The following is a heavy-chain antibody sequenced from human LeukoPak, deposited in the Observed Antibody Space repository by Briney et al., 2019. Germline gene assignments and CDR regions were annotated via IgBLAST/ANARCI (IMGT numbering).Heavy chain of an antibody. CDR3: ARDLRDDYGDYLRSMDV. CDR2: IIPIFGTA. V-gene: IGHV1-69*13. CDR1: GGTFSSYA. D-gene: IGHD4-17*01. Sequence: SVKVSCKASGGTFSSYAISWVRQAPGQGFEWMGGIIPIFGTANYAQKFQGRVTITADESTSTAYMELSSLRSEDTAVYYCARDLRDDYGDYLRSMDVWGQGTTVTVSS. J-gene: IGHJ6*02.